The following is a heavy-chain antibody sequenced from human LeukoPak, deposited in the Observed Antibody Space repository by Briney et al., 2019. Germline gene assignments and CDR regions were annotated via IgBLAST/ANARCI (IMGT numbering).Heavy chain of an antibody. D-gene: IGHD3-9*01. J-gene: IGHJ4*02. CDR2: IYYSGST. Sequence: PSETLSLTCTVSGGSISSSSYYWGWIRQPPGKGLEWIGSIYYSGSTYYNPSLKSRVTISVDTSKNQFSLKLSSVTAADTAVYYCARDAPVGDILTGYYNPIDYWGQGTLVTVSS. V-gene: IGHV4-39*02. CDR1: GGSISSSSYY. CDR3: ARDAPVGDILTGYYNPIDY.